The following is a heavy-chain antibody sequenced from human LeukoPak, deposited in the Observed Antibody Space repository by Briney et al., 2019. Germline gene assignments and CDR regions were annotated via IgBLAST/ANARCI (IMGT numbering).Heavy chain of an antibody. V-gene: IGHV1-18*01. CDR1: GYTFTSYG. D-gene: IGHD3-22*01. J-gene: IGHJ6*03. CDR3: ARVVERDSSGYYYFYYYYYMDV. CDR2: ISAYNGNT. Sequence: GASVKVSCKASGYTFTSYGISWVRQAPGQGLEWMGWISAYNGNTNYAQKLQGRVTMTTDTSTSTAYMELRSLRSDDTAVYYCARVVERDSSGYYYFYYYYYMDVWGKGTTVTVSS.